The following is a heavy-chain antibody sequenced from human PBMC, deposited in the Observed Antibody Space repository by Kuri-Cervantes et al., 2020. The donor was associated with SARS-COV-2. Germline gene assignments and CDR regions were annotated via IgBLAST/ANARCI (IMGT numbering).Heavy chain of an antibody. CDR2: ISYDGSNK. Sequence: GESLKISCAASGFTFSSYAMHWVRQAPGKGLEWVAVISYDGSNKYYADSVKGRFTISRDNSKNTLYLQMNSLRAEDTAVYYCAKAPIGGSYFFDYWGQGTLVTVSS. D-gene: IGHD1-26*01. V-gene: IGHV3-30*04. CDR1: GFTFSSYA. CDR3: AKAPIGGSYFFDY. J-gene: IGHJ4*02.